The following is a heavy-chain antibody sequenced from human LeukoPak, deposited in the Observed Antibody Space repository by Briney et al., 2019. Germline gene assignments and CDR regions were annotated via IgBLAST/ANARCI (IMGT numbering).Heavy chain of an antibody. CDR2: ISPIFGTA. D-gene: IGHD3-3*01. J-gene: IGHJ5*02. V-gene: IGHV1-69*13. Sequence: SLRVSSAASLVTFSSYAISSGRQAPGQRREWMGGISPIFGTANYAQKFQGRVTITADESTSTAYMELSSLRSEDTAVYYCARQLSITIFGDYKNWFDPWGQGTLVTVSS. CDR3: ARQLSITIFGDYKNWFDP. CDR1: LVTFSSYA.